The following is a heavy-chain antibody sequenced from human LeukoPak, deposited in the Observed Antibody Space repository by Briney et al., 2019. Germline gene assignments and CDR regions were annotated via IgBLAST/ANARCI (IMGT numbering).Heavy chain of an antibody. D-gene: IGHD3-22*01. CDR3: ARDPPDDYYDSSASSDY. CDR1: GYIFTNYG. J-gene: IGHJ4*02. CDR2: ISTYNANT. V-gene: IGHV1-18*01. Sequence: ASVKVSCKASGYIFTNYGISWVRQAPGQGLEWMAWISTYNANTNYAQKFQDRVTMTTDTSTSTAYMELRSLRSDDTAVYYCARDPPDDYYDSSASSDYWGQGTLVTVSS.